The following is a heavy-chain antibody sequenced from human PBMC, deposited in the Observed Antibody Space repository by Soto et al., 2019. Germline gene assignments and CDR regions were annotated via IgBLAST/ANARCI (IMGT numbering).Heavy chain of an antibody. CDR1: GFTFSSYW. J-gene: IGHJ4*02. Sequence: LRLSCAASGFTFSSYWMSWVRQAPGKGLEWVANIKQDGSERYYVDSVKGRFTISRDNAKNSLYLQMNSLRAEDTAVYYCARAQRWELAFYFDYWGQGTLVIVSS. D-gene: IGHD1-26*01. CDR2: IKQDGSER. CDR3: ARAQRWELAFYFDY. V-gene: IGHV3-7*01.